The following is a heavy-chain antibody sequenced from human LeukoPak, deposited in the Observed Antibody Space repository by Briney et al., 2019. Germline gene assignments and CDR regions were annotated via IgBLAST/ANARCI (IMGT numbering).Heavy chain of an antibody. CDR1: GFTFSDYY. CDR2: SRNKANSYTT. V-gene: IGHV3-72*01. D-gene: IGHD3-16*01. CDR3: GRVDYDVSVIDS. Sequence: PGGSLRLSCAASGFTFSDYYMDWVSQAPGKGLEWVGRSRNKANSYTTEYAASVKGRFSISRDDSRKSLYLQMNSLRYEDTAVYYCGRVDYDVSVIDSWGPGTLVTVSS. J-gene: IGHJ4*02.